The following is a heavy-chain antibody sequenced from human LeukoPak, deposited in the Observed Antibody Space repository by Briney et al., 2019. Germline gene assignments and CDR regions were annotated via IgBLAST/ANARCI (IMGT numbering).Heavy chain of an antibody. CDR2: IRYDGSNK. D-gene: IGHD6-19*01. Sequence: GGSLRLPCAASGFTFSSYGMHWVRQAPGKGLEWVAFIRYDGSNKYYADSVKGRFTISRDNSKNTLYLQMNSLRADDTAVHYCAKGGLEYSSDSHYYFDYWGQGTLVTVSS. J-gene: IGHJ4*02. V-gene: IGHV3-30*02. CDR3: AKGGLEYSSDSHYYFDY. CDR1: GFTFSSYG.